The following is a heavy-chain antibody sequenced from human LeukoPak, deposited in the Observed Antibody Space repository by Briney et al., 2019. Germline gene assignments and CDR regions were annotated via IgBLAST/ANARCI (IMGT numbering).Heavy chain of an antibody. J-gene: IGHJ6*02. CDR2: ISYDGSNK. D-gene: IGHD3-22*01. CDR1: GFTFSSYA. V-gene: IGHV3-30-3*01. CDR3: ARDTYYYNSSAFYHYYYGMDV. Sequence: GGSLRLSCAASGFTFSSYAMHWVRQAPGKGLEWVAVISYDGSNKYYADSVKGRFTISRDNAKNTLYLQMNSLRAEDTAVYYCARDTYYYNSSAFYHYYYGMDVWGQGTTVTVSS.